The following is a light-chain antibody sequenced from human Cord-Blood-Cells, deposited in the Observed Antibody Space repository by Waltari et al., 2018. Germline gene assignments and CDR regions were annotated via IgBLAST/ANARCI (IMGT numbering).Light chain of an antibody. V-gene: IGKV1-5*03. Sequence: DIQMTQSPSTLSASVADRVTITCRASQSISSWFAWYQQKPGKAPKLLIYKASSLESGVPSRFSGSGSGTEFTLTISSLQPDDFATYYCQQYNSYPYSFGQGTKLEIK. CDR2: KAS. J-gene: IGKJ2*03. CDR1: QSISSW. CDR3: QQYNSYPYS.